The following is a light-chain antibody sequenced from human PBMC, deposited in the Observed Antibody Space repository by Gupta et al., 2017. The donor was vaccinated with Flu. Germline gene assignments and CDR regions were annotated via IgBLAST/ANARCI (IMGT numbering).Light chain of an antibody. CDR3: QQYNNWPFT. Sequence: IVMTQSPATLSVSPGERATLSCRASQSVSSGLAWYQQKPGQAPKVLIYGASTRATGIPARFSGSGSGTEFTLTISSLQSEDFAVYYCQQYNNWPFTFGPGTKVDIK. J-gene: IGKJ3*01. CDR2: GAS. V-gene: IGKV3-15*01. CDR1: QSVSSG.